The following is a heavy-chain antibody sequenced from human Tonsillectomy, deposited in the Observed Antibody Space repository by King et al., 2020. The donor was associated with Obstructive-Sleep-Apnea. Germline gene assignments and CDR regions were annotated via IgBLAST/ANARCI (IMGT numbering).Heavy chain of an antibody. D-gene: IGHD2-15*01. CDR2: INPNSGGT. V-gene: IGHV1-2*02. J-gene: IGHJ4*02. CDR1: GYTFTGYY. Sequence: VQLVESGAEVKKPGASVKVSCKASGYTFTGYYMHWVRQAPGQGLEWMGWINPNSGGTNYAQKFQGRVTMTRDTYISTAYMELSRLRSDDTAVYYCARETTYCSGGSCYNDYWGQGTLVTVSS. CDR3: ARETTYCSGGSCYNDY.